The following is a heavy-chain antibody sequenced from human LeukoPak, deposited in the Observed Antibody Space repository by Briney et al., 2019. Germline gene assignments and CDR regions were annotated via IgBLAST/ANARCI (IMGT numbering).Heavy chain of an antibody. CDR2: VKQDGSEK. V-gene: IGHV3-7*01. CDR1: GFTLSSYW. CDR3: ARALDTSSSRYQPFEY. D-gene: IGHD2-2*01. Sequence: PGGSLRLSCAASGFTLSSYWMSWVRLAPGKGLEWVANVKQDGSEKHYVDSVKGGFTISRDNAKNSLFLQMNSLRAEDTAVYYCARALDTSSSRYQPFEYWGQGTLVTVSS. J-gene: IGHJ4*02.